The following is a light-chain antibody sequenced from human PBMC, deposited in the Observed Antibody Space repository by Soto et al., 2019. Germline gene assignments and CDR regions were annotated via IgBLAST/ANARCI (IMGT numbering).Light chain of an antibody. V-gene: IGKV3-20*01. CDR1: QSVSSSY. J-gene: IGKJ1*01. Sequence: EIVLTQSPGTLSLSPGERATLSCRASQSVSSSYLAWYQQKPGQAPRLLIYGASSRATSIPDRFSGSGSGTDFTLTISRLEPEDFAVYYCQQYGRSPTWTFGQGTKVEIK. CDR2: GAS. CDR3: QQYGRSPTWT.